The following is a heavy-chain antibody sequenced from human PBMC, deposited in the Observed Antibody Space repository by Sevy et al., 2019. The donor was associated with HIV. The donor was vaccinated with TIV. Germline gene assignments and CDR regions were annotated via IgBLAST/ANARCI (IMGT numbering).Heavy chain of an antibody. Sequence: SETLSLTCTASGGSLISPTFYWGWVRQPPGERLEWIAAMHYGGNTYYNPSLKGRVAMSVEPSRNQFSLNLTSVTAADAAVYHCVRDHHLRGRHWFDSWGQGALVTVSS. V-gene: IGHV4-39*02. D-gene: IGHD3-16*01. J-gene: IGHJ5*01. CDR3: VRDHHLRGRHWFDS. CDR2: MHYGGNT. CDR1: GGSLISPTFY.